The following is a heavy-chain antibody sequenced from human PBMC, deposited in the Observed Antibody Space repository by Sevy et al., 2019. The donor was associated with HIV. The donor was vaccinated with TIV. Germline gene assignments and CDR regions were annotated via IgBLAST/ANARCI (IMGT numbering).Heavy chain of an antibody. J-gene: IGHJ4*02. CDR3: ARDRDYYGSGTYDY. V-gene: IGHV3-21*06. Sequence: GGSRRLSCAASQFTFRDYTMNWVRQTPGKGLEWISYISSGSSYIRYADSVKGRFTISRDNAENSLYLQMNRLRAEDTGVYFCARDRDYYGSGTYDYWGQGTLVTVSS. D-gene: IGHD3-10*01. CDR1: QFTFRDYT. CDR2: ISSGSSYI.